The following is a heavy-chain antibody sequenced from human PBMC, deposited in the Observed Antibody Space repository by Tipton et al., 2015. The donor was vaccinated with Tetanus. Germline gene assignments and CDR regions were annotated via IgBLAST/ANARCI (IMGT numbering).Heavy chain of an antibody. CDR3: AKDKDSTTLSKYFDY. D-gene: IGHD2/OR15-2a*01. V-gene: IGHV1-46*02. CDR1: GYTFERYG. CDR2: INPKTGTA. Sequence: QLVQSGAEVKKPGASVKVSCKASGYTFERYGIAWVRQAPGQGLEWMGLINPKTGTAKYAQTFQGRLTMTRDTSTSTVYLELSSLRSEDTAVYYCAKDKDSTTLSKYFDYWGHGTLVAVAS. J-gene: IGHJ4*01.